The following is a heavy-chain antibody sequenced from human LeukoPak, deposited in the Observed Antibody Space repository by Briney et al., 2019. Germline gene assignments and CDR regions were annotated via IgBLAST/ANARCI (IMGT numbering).Heavy chain of an antibody. D-gene: IGHD2/OR15-2a*01. CDR1: GFAFSAYS. CDR2: ISASPYI. V-gene: IGHV3-21*01. CDR3: VRGGLSMQREDVFDL. Sequence: GGSLTLSCAGSGFAFSAYSMNWARQAPGKGLEWVSSISASPYIYYADSVKDRFIIFRDYAKSSLYLQMNSLRAEDTAVYYCVRGGLSMQREDVFDLWGQGTMVTVSS. J-gene: IGHJ3*01.